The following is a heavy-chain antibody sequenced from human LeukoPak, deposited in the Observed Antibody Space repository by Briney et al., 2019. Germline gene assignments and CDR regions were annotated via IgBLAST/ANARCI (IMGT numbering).Heavy chain of an antibody. CDR1: GYTFTAYY. J-gene: IGHJ6*02. D-gene: IGHD3-10*01. CDR2: IYPDSGGT. V-gene: IGHV1-2*02. Sequence: ASVKVSCKASGYTFTAYYMHWVRQAPGQGLEWMGWIYPDSGGTNYAQKFQGRVTMTRDTSISTAYMELSRLRSGDTAVYYCARGIRITMVRGVDYGMDVWGQGTTVTVSS. CDR3: ARGIRITMVRGVDYGMDV.